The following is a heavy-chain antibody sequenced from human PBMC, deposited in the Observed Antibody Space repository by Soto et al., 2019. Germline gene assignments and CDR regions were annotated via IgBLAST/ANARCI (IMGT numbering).Heavy chain of an antibody. CDR1: GASIITDGYY. J-gene: IGHJ5*02. D-gene: IGHD3-22*01. CDR3: ARVPTYYQDSIVYQPFHP. V-gene: IGHV4-31*03. CDR2: IHYSGGATYSP. Sequence: QVQLQESGPGLVEPSQTLSLICTVSGASIITDGYYWTWIRQHPGKGLEWLGYIHYSGGATYSPSYNPSLQSRIAISVDISKSLFSLKLTSLTAADTVVYYCARVPTYYQDSIVYQPFHPWGQGTLVTVSS.